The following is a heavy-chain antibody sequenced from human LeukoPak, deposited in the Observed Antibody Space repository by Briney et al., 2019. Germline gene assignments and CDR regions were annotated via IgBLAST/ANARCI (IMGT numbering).Heavy chain of an antibody. V-gene: IGHV3-7*01. CDR2: IKQHGSEK. D-gene: IGHD3-22*01. J-gene: IGHJ4*02. CDR1: GFTFSSYW. Sequence: GGSLRLSCAASGFTFSSYWMSWVRQAPGKGLEWVANIKQHGSEKYYVDSVKGRFTISRVNAKNSLYLQMNSLRAEDTAVYYCARSWSSGYWFPATASFDYWGQGTLVTVSS. CDR3: ARSWSSGYWFPATASFDY.